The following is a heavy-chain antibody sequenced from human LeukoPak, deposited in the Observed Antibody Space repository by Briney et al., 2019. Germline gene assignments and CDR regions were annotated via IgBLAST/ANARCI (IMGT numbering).Heavy chain of an antibody. CDR1: GYSLSSGYY. CDR3: ARVVRTYSSSWYDYYYYYYMDV. V-gene: IGHV4-38-2*02. Sequence: SETLSLTCTVSGYSLSSGYYWGWIRQPPGQGLEWIGSIYHSGSTYYNPSLKSRVTISVDTSKNQFSLKLSSVTAADTAVYYCARVVRTYSSSWYDYYYYYYMDVWGKETTVTVSS. J-gene: IGHJ6*03. D-gene: IGHD6-13*01. CDR2: IYHSGST.